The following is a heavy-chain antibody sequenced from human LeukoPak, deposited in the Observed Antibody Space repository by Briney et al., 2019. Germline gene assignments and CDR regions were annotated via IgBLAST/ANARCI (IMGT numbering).Heavy chain of an antibody. J-gene: IGHJ4*02. CDR2: VNPNSGGT. CDR3: ARVGPPGIAVADTN. D-gene: IGHD6-19*01. V-gene: IGHV1-2*06. Sequence: ASVKVSCKASGYTFTGYYMHWVRQAPGQGLEWMGRVNPNSGGTNYAQKFQGRVTMTRDTSISTAYMELSRLRSDDTAVYYCARVGPPGIAVADTNWGRGTLVTVSS. CDR1: GYTFTGYY.